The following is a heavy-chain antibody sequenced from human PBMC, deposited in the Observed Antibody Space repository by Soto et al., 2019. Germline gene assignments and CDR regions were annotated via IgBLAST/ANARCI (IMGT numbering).Heavy chain of an antibody. V-gene: IGHV1-2*02. CDR3: ARERYQVISDGMDV. Sequence: QVQLVQSGAEVKTPGASVRVSCKASGYTFTGYYIHWVREAPGQGLEWMGWINPQTGGTSYAKKFQGRVTLSRDTSINTAYLELSRLRFDDAAVYFCARERYQVISDGMDVWGQGTTDTVSS. CDR2: INPQTGGT. J-gene: IGHJ6*02. CDR1: GYTFTGYY. D-gene: IGHD2-2*01.